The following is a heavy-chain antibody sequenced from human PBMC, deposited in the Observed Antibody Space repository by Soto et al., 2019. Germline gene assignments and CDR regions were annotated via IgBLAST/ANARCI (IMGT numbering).Heavy chain of an antibody. D-gene: IGHD5-18*01. CDR3: ARDNGYSYGYTLDH. CDR2: IYYSGST. CDR1: GGSFICEH. V-gene: IGHV4-59*01. Sequence: TLPVTHTVSGGSFICEHSISSRQPPGKGLEWIGYIYYSGSTNYNPSLKSRVTISVDTSKNQFSLKLSSVTAADTAVYYCARDNGYSYGYTLDHWGQGTLVTVS. J-gene: IGHJ4*02.